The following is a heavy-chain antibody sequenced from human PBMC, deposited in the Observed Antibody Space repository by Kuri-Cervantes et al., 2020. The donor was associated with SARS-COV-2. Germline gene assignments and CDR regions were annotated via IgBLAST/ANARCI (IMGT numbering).Heavy chain of an antibody. Sequence: ASVKVSCKASGYTFTSYYIHWVRQAPGQGLEWMGIINPSGGSTNYAQKFQGRVTITADKSTSTAYMELSSLRSEDTAVYYCARVWYYYDSSGPPWYYYYGMDVWGQGTTVTVSS. D-gene: IGHD3-22*01. CDR3: ARVWYYYDSSGPPWYYYYGMDV. CDR1: GYTFTSYY. CDR2: INPSGGST. V-gene: IGHV1-46*01. J-gene: IGHJ6*02.